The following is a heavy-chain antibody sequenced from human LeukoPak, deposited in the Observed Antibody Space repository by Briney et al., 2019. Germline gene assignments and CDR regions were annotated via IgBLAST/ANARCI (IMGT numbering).Heavy chain of an antibody. Sequence: GGSLRLSCAASGFTFHSYSMNWVRQAPGKGLESVSKIDANSRVINYADSVKGRFTISRDNGKNIVYLEMNSLRPEDTAVYYCARDGAAIDDQYYGLDVWGQGTTVIVSS. J-gene: IGHJ6*02. D-gene: IGHD1-1*01. CDR1: GFTFHSYS. V-gene: IGHV3-48*04. CDR3: ARDGAAIDDQYYGLDV. CDR2: IDANSRVI.